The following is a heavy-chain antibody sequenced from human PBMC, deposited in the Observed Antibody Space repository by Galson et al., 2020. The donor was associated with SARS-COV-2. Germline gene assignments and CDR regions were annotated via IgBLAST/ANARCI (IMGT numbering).Heavy chain of an antibody. CDR3: AREGLGGSYFVAY. CDR1: GFTFGAYA. CDR2: ISYDGSNQ. J-gene: IGHJ4*02. V-gene: IGHV3-30*04. Sequence: GESLKISCAGSGFTFGAYAIHWVRQAPGKGLEWLGVISYDGSNQYYPDSAKGRFTISRDNSKNTMYLQMNSLRSEDTALYYCAREGLGGSYFVAYWGQGTLVTVSS. D-gene: IGHD1-26*01.